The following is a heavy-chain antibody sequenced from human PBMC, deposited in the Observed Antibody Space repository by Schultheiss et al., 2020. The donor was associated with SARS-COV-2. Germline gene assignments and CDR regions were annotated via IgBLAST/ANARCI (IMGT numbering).Heavy chain of an antibody. D-gene: IGHD2-15*01. CDR2: IWYDGSKK. J-gene: IGHJ5*02. CDR3: ARQAARGNWFDP. Sequence: GGTRRIACAASGFTFSSYGMHWVRQAPGKGLEWVAVIWYDGSKKYYVDSVKGRFTISRDNSKNTLYLQMNSLRAEDTAVYYCARQAARGNWFDPWGQGTLVTVSS. V-gene: IGHV3-33*08. CDR1: GFTFSSYG.